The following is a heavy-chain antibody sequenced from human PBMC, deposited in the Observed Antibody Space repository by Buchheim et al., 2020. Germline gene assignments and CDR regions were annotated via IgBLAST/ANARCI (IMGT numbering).Heavy chain of an antibody. CDR1: GGSISRYY. Sequence: QVQLQESGPGLVKPSETLSLTCTVSGGSISRYYWSWIRQPPGKGLEWIGYIYYSGSTNYNPSLKSRVTISVDTSKNQFSLKLSSVTAADTAVYYCARGSGLISLWGRGTL. V-gene: IGHV4-59*01. D-gene: IGHD3-10*01. J-gene: IGHJ2*01. CDR3: ARGSGLISL. CDR2: IYYSGST.